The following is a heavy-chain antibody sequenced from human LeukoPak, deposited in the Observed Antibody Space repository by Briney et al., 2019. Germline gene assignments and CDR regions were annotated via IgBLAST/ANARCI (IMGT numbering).Heavy chain of an antibody. J-gene: IGHJ4*02. CDR2: IKGDGSST. Sequence: GGSLRLSCAASGFTFSTYWMHWDRHAPGKGLVWVARIKGDGSSTIYADSVKGRFTISRDNSKNTLYLQTSSLRAEDTAVYYCARASTTVPNLLDHWGRGTLVTVSS. V-gene: IGHV3-74*01. CDR1: GFTFSTYW. CDR3: ARASTTVPNLLDH. D-gene: IGHD4-17*01.